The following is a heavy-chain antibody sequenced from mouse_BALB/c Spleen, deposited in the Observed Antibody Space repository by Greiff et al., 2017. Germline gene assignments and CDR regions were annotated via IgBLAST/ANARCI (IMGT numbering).Heavy chain of an antibody. CDR2: ISYSGST. Sequence: EVKLMESGPGLVKPSQSLSLTCTVTGYSITSDYAWNWIRQFPGNKLEWMGYISYSGSTSYNPSLKSRISITRDTSKNQFFLQLNSVTTEDTATYYCAEGYDEGFAYWGQGTLVTVSA. CDR3: AEGYDEGFAY. CDR1: GYSITSDYA. D-gene: IGHD2-2*01. J-gene: IGHJ3*01. V-gene: IGHV3-2*02.